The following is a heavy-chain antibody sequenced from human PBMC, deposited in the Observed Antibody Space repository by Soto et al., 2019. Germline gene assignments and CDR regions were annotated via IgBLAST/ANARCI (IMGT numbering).Heavy chain of an antibody. CDR2: IYPGDSDT. Sequence: GESLKISCKGSGYSFNSYWISWVRQMPGKGLEWMGIIYPGDSDTRYSPSFQGQVTISADKSISTAYLQWSSLKASDTAMYYCARVPGFGELYYNGMDVWGQGTTVTVSS. D-gene: IGHD3-10*01. CDR1: GYSFNSYW. J-gene: IGHJ6*02. CDR3: ARVPGFGELYYNGMDV. V-gene: IGHV5-51*01.